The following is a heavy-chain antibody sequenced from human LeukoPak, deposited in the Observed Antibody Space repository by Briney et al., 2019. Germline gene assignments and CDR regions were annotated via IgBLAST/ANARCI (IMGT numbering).Heavy chain of an antibody. CDR2: IDYSGNT. Sequence: SETLSLTCTVSNGSISSYYWSWIRQPPEKRLEWIGYIDYSGNTHYNPSLKSRVTISLVTSMRQFFLRLSSVTAADSAVYFCARGDYIRGNIHYNAEYFQHWGQGILVTVSS. V-gene: IGHV4-59*01. CDR1: NGSISSYY. J-gene: IGHJ1*01. D-gene: IGHD3-16*01. CDR3: ARGDYIRGNIHYNAEYFQH.